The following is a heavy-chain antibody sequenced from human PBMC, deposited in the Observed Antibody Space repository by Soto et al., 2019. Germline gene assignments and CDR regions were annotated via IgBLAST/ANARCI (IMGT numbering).Heavy chain of an antibody. J-gene: IGHJ6*02. CDR3: VRQGFCSGASCNHYFYYYAMDV. CDR1: GFSSSSYA. Sequence: DVQLVETGGGLVQPGGSLRLSCAVSGFSSSSYAMNWVRQAPGKGLEWVSFISSRGTTIYYADSVEGRFTISRDNAQNSLYLQMDSLRDADTAVYYCVRQGFCSGASCNHYFYYYAMDVWGQGTTVIVSS. V-gene: IGHV3-48*02. D-gene: IGHD2-15*01. CDR2: ISSRGTTI.